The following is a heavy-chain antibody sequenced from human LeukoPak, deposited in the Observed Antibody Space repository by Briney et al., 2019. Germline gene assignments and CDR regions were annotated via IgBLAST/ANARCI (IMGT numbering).Heavy chain of an antibody. CDR3: ARGVDYANWFDS. CDR1: GYTFISYG. CDR2: ISAHEGNT. J-gene: IGHJ5*01. V-gene: IGHV1-18*01. D-gene: IGHD4-17*01. Sequence: GASVRVSCKASGYTFISYGIIWVRQAPGQGLEWMGWISAHEGNTKYAQNLQGRVTMTTDTSTSTAYMELRSLRSDDTAVYFCARGVDYANWFDSWGQGTLVTVSS.